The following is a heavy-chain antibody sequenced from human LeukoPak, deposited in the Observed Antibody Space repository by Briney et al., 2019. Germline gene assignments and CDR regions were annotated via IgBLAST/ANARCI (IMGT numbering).Heavy chain of an antibody. D-gene: IGHD6-6*01. V-gene: IGHV3-48*04. Sequence: PGGSLRLSCAASGFTFSSYSMNWVRQAPGKGLEWVSYISSSRSIIYYVDSVKGRFTISRDNAKNSLYLQMNSLRAEDTAVYYCARVVEGTRPCMDVWGEGTTVTVSS. CDR3: ARVVEGTRPCMDV. CDR1: GFTFSSYS. CDR2: ISSSRSII. J-gene: IGHJ6*03.